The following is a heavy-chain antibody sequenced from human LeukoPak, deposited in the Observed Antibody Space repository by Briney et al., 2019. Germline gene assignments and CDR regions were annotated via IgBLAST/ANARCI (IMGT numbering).Heavy chain of an antibody. CDR1: EFTFSSYG. V-gene: IGHV3-30*02. Sequence: PGGSLRLSCVASEFTFSSYGMHWVRQAPGKGLEWVAFIRYDGSNKYYADSVKGRFTISRDNAKNSLYLQVNSLRAEDTAVYYCARLGDWGGSAFDIWGQGTMVTVSS. J-gene: IGHJ3*02. CDR3: ARLGDWGGSAFDI. CDR2: IRYDGSNK. D-gene: IGHD7-27*01.